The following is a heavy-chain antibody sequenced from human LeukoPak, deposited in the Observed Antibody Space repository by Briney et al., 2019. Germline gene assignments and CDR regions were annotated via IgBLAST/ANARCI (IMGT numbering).Heavy chain of an antibody. D-gene: IGHD2-15*01. CDR2: ISAYNGNT. Sequence: SVKVSCKASGYTFTSYGISWVRQAPGQGLEWMGWISAYNGNTNYAQKLQGRVTMTTDTSTSTAYMELRSLRSDDTAVYYCARGPYCSGGSCYSGLHYFDYWGQGTLVTVSS. CDR3: ARGPYCSGGSCYSGLHYFDY. V-gene: IGHV1-18*01. J-gene: IGHJ4*02. CDR1: GYTFTSYG.